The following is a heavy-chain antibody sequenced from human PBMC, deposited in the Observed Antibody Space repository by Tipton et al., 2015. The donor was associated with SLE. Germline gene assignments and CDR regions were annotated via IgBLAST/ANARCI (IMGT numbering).Heavy chain of an antibody. Sequence: LSLTCTVSGGSISGYYWSWVRQAPGKGLEWLSYISRSTGTTYSADSVKGRFTISRDNAKDSLHLHMNSLRPEDTALYYCAKDSGSGWYNWFDPWGQGTLVTVSS. CDR1: GGSISGYY. J-gene: IGHJ5*02. CDR3: AKDSGSGWYNWFDP. D-gene: IGHD3-10*01. CDR2: ISRSTGTT. V-gene: IGHV3-11*01.